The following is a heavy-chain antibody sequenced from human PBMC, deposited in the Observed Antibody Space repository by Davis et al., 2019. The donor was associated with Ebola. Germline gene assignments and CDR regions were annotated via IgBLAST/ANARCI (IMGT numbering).Heavy chain of an antibody. CDR1: GGSISSYY. CDR2: IYYSGST. CDR3: ASLTIFGVLDP. J-gene: IGHJ5*02. D-gene: IGHD3-3*01. V-gene: IGHV4-59*12. Sequence: MPSETLSLTCTVSGGSISSYYWSWIRQPPGKGLEWIGYIYYSGSTNYNPSLKSRLTISVDTSKNQFSLKLSSVTAADTAVYYCASLTIFGVLDPWGQGTLVTVSS.